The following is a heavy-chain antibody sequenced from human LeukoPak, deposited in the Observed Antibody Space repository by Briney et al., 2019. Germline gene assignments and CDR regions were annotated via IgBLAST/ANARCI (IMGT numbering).Heavy chain of an antibody. CDR2: INHSGST. V-gene: IGHV4-34*01. CDR1: GGSFSGYY. D-gene: IGHD2-15*01. CDR3: ARHAWGVAATTFFDY. J-gene: IGHJ4*02. Sequence: SETLSLTCDVYGGSFSGYYWSWIRQPPGKGLEWIGEINHSGSTNYNPSLKSRVTISVDTSKNQFSLKLSSVTAADTAVYYCARHAWGVAATTFFDYWGQGTLVTVSS.